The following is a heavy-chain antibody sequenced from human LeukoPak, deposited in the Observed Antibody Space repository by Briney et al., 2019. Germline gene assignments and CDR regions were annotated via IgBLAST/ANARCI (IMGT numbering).Heavy chain of an antibody. CDR1: GYTFTSYG. D-gene: IGHD3-10*01. J-gene: IGHJ3*02. CDR3: ARKGGFGISYNAFDI. V-gene: IGHV1-18*01. Sequence: ASVKVSCKASGYTFTSYGISWVRQAPGQGLEWMGWISAYNGNTNYAQKLQGRVTMTTDTSTSTAYMELRSLGSDDTAVYYCARKGGFGISYNAFDIWGQGTMVTVSS. CDR2: ISAYNGNT.